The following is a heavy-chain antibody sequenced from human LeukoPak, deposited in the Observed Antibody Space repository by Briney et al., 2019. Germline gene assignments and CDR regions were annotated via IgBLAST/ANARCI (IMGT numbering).Heavy chain of an antibody. J-gene: IGHJ4*02. CDR2: INPNSGGT. CDR1: GYTFTSYA. Sequence: ASVKVSCKASGYTFTSYAMNWVRQAPGQGLEWMGWINPNSGGTNYAQKFQGRVTMTRDTSISTAYMELSRLRSDDTAVYYCARRYYGYSSSWYDYWGQGTLVTVSS. V-gene: IGHV1-2*02. D-gene: IGHD6-13*01. CDR3: ARRYYGYSSSWYDY.